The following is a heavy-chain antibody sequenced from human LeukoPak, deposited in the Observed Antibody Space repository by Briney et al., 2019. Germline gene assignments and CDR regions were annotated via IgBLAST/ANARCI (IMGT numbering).Heavy chain of an antibody. CDR1: GGSISSYY. Sequence: PSETLSLTCTVSGGSISSYYWSWIRQPPGKGLEGIGYIYYSGSTNYNPSLKSRVTISGDTSKNQFSLKLSSVTAAHTAVYYCARGFYGSGSHDAFDIWGQGTMVTVSS. CDR2: IYYSGST. CDR3: ARGFYGSGSHDAFDI. J-gene: IGHJ3*02. V-gene: IGHV4-59*01. D-gene: IGHD3-10*01.